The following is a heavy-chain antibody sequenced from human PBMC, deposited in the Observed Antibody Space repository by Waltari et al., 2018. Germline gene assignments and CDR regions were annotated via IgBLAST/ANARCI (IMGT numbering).Heavy chain of an antibody. J-gene: IGHJ5*02. CDR3: ARGGGGDWEWFDP. D-gene: IGHD2-21*02. V-gene: IGHV4-59*01. CDR2: IDYTGST. Sequence: QVQLQESGPSLLKPSETLSLICTVSGGSISGFYWSWVRPPPGKGLDWICYIDYTGSTNFNPSLKRRVTMSVDTSKTQFSLKLSSVTAADTAFYYCARGGGGDWEWFDPWGQGTLVTVSS. CDR1: GGSISGFY.